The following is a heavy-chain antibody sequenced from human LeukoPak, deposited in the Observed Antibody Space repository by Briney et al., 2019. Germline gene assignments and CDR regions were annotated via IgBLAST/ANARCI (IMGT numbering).Heavy chain of an antibody. CDR3: TKDLSTSHCTTAMVYYFDY. CDR2: IRYDGTGQ. Sequence: GGSLRLSCAASGYTFSDYGMHWVRQAPGKGLEWAASIRYDGTGQYYADSVKGRFTISRDNSRNTLYLQMNSLRGEDTAIYYCTKDLSTSHCTTAMVYYFDYWGLGTLVTVSS. CDR1: GYTFSDYG. V-gene: IGHV3-30*02. D-gene: IGHD2/OR15-2a*01. J-gene: IGHJ4*01.